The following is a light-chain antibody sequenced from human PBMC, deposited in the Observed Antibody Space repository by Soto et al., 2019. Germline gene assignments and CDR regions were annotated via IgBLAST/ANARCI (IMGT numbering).Light chain of an antibody. Sequence: EIVLTQSPGTLSLSPGERATLSCRASQSVSNYLAWYQRKPGQAPRLLIYGASSRATGIPDRFSGSGSGTVFTLTISRLEPEDFAVYYCQQYGGSPQTFGQGTKVEI. J-gene: IGKJ1*01. V-gene: IGKV3-20*01. CDR2: GAS. CDR3: QQYGGSPQT. CDR1: QSVSNY.